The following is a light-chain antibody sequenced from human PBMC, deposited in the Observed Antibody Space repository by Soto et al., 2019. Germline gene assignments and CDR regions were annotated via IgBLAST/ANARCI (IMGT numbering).Light chain of an antibody. J-gene: IGLJ1*01. CDR1: SSNIGAGYD. CDR2: GNS. V-gene: IGLV1-40*01. Sequence: QSALTQPPSVSGAPGQRVTISCTGSSSNIGAGYDVHWYQQLPGTAPKLLIYGNSNRPSGVPDRFSGSKSGTSASLAITGLQAEDEADYCCQSYDSSLSGSMVFGTGTKVTVL. CDR3: QSYDSSLSGSMV.